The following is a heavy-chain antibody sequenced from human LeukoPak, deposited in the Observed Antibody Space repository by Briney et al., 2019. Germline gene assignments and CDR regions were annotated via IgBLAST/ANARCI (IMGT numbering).Heavy chain of an antibody. CDR1: GFTFSCNW. CDR3: VVTTRSYPFDY. J-gene: IGHJ4*02. Sequence: GGSLRLSCAASGFTFSCNWMCWVRQDPFKGLECVANINQDGSVKNYVDSVKGRFTISRDNAKNSLYLQMNSLRAEDTAVYYCVVTTRSYPFDYWGQGTLVTVSS. D-gene: IGHD4-23*01. CDR2: INQDGSVK. V-gene: IGHV3-7*01.